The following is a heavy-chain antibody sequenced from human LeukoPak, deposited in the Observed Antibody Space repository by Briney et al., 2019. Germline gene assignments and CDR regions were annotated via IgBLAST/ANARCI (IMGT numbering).Heavy chain of an antibody. CDR1: AFTFSSYA. Sequence: GGSLTLSCAASAFTFSSYAMSWVRQAPGKGLEWVSAISGRGSSTYYADSVKGRFTIARDNSKNTLYLQMNSLRAEDTAVSYWAKRRLRSSSGTGRFSGMDVWGQGTTVTVSS. D-gene: IGHD6-13*01. J-gene: IGHJ6*02. V-gene: IGHV3-23*01. CDR2: ISGRGSST. CDR3: AKRRLRSSSGTGRFSGMDV.